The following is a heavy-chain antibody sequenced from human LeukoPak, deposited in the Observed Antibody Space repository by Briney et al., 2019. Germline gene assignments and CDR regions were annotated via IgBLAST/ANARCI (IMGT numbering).Heavy chain of an antibody. CDR2: IYTSGNT. V-gene: IGHV4-4*07. Sequence: SETLSLTCTVSGGSISNYYWSWIRQPAGKGLEWIGRIYTSGNTNYNPSLKSRVTMSVDTSKNHFYLRLSSVTAADTAVYYCARGQEYYDILTGYYDYWGQGTLVTVSS. J-gene: IGHJ4*02. CDR1: GGSISNYY. CDR3: ARGQEYYDILTGYYDY. D-gene: IGHD3-9*01.